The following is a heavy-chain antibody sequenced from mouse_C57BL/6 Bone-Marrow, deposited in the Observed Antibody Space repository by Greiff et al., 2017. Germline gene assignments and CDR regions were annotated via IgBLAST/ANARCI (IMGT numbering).Heavy chain of an antibody. D-gene: IGHD4-1*01. CDR3: ARELNWDGAMDY. CDR1: GFTFSDFY. CDR2: SRNKANDYTT. V-gene: IGHV7-1*01. J-gene: IGHJ4*01. Sequence: EVQLVESGAGLVQSGRSLRLSCATSGFTFSDFYMEWVRQAPGQGLEWIAASRNKANDYTTEYSASVKGRFIVSRDTSQSILYLQMNALRAEDTDIYYCARELNWDGAMDYWGKGTTVTVAS.